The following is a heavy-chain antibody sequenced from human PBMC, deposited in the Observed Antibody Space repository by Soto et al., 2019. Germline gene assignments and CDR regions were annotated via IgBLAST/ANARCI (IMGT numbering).Heavy chain of an antibody. CDR3: ARSGYSSGNFDY. Sequence: ASVKVSCKASGYTFTSYGISWVRQAPGQGLEWMGGIIPIFGTANYAQKFQGRVTITADESTSTAYMELSSLRSEDTAVYYCARSGYSSGNFDYWGQGTLVTVSS. D-gene: IGHD6-19*01. CDR2: IIPIFGTA. V-gene: IGHV1-69*13. J-gene: IGHJ4*02. CDR1: GYTFTSYG.